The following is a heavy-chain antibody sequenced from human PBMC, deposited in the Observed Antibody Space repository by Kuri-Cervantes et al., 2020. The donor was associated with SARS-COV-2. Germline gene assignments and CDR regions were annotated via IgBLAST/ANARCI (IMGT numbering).Heavy chain of an antibody. CDR1: GGSFSGYY. Sequence: SETLSLTCAVYGGSFSGYYWSWIRQPPGKGLEWIWEINHSGSTNYNPSLKSRVTISVDTSKNQLSLKLSSVTAADTAVYYCARGRSFVGNWGQGTLVTVSS. CDR3: ARGRSFVGN. V-gene: IGHV4-34*01. J-gene: IGHJ1*01. CDR2: INHSGST. D-gene: IGHD3-16*01.